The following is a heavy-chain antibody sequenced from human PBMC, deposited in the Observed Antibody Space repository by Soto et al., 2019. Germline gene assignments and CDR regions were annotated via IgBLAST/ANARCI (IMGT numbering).Heavy chain of an antibody. CDR2: IIPIFGTE. CDR1: GGTFSSHS. Sequence: QVQLVQSGAEVKKPGSSVKVSCKVSGGTFSSHSINWVRQAPGQGPEWMGGIIPIFGTENYAQKFQGRVTITADESTCTAHVERISLPSEDTALYYCSTSVYCSTTSCYYYYGLDVWGQGTTVIVSS. CDR3: STSVYCSTTSCYYYYGLDV. D-gene: IGHD2-2*01. V-gene: IGHV1-69*01. J-gene: IGHJ6*02.